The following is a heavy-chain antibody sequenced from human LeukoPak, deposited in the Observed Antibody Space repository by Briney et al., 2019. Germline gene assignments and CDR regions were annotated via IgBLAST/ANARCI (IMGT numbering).Heavy chain of an antibody. Sequence: PSETLSLTCTVSGGSISSYYGSWIRQPAGKGLEWIGRIYTSGSTNYNPSLKSRVTMSVDTSKNQFSLKLSSVTAADTAVYYCAREAGIAVAGTGGFDYWGQGTLVTVSS. V-gene: IGHV4-4*07. CDR3: AREAGIAVAGTGGFDY. D-gene: IGHD6-19*01. CDR1: GGSISSYY. J-gene: IGHJ4*02. CDR2: IYTSGST.